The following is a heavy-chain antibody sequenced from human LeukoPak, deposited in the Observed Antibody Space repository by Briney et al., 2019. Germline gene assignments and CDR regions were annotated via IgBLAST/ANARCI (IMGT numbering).Heavy chain of an antibody. V-gene: IGHV4-31*03. CDR2: IHPSGML. D-gene: IGHD3-22*01. CDR1: GASFNSDDQY. CDR3: SRGLDSRKLGY. Sequence: SETLSLTCTVSGASFNSDDQYWNWIRRSPGKGLEWIGSIHPSGMLYNNPSLESRVTMSRDTSKNQFSLNPNSVTAADTAVYFCSRGLDSRKLGYWGQGILVTVSS. J-gene: IGHJ4*02.